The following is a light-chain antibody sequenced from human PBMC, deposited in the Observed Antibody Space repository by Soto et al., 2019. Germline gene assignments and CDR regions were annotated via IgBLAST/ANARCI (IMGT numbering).Light chain of an antibody. CDR3: QQRSNWPIT. J-gene: IGKJ5*01. CDR1: QNVLSN. V-gene: IGKV3-15*01. Sequence: IVMTQSPATLSVSPWERATLSCRASQNVLSNLAWYQQKPGQAPRLLIYGASTRATGLPARFSGSGSGTQFTLTISSLQSEDFAVYYCQQRSNWPITFGQGTRLEIK. CDR2: GAS.